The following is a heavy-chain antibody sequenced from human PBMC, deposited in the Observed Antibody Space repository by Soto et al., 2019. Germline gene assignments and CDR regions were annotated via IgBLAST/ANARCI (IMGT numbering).Heavy chain of an antibody. V-gene: IGHV3-15*07. D-gene: IGHD6-19*01. J-gene: IGHJ3*02. CDR2: IKNKTDGGTT. CDR1: GFTFSNAW. Sequence: EVQLVESGGGLVKPGGSLRLSCAASGFTFSNAWMNWVRQAPGKGLEWVGRIKNKTDGGTTDYAAPVKGRFTISRDDSKNTLYLQMNSLKTEDTAVYYCTTWGSGWSGIWGQGTMVTVSS. CDR3: TTWGSGWSGI.